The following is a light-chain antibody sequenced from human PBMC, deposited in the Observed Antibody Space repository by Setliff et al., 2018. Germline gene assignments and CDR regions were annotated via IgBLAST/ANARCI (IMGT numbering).Light chain of an antibody. J-gene: IGLJ3*02. Sequence: VLTQPPSASGTPGQRVTISCSGRSSNIGGNAVNWYQLFPGSAPKLLIYTNNQRPSGVPDQFSGSKSGTSASLAISGLQPEDEADYYCAVWDDNVDGPLFGGGTKVTVL. CDR2: TNN. CDR1: SSNIGGNA. V-gene: IGLV1-44*01. CDR3: AVWDDNVDGPL.